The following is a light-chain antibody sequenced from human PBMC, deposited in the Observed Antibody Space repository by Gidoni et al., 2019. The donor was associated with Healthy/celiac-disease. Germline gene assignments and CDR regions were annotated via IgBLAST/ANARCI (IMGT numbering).Light chain of an antibody. J-gene: IGKJ4*02. Sequence: IQMSPSPPSLSESVGDRVTITCQASQYISNYLNWYQHKTGKAPKLLIYDASNLGAGVPSRFSGGGSGTDFTITISRQQAEDIATYYCQQYDNLRTFGEGTKVEIK. V-gene: IGKV1-33*01. CDR2: DAS. CDR3: QQYDNLRT. CDR1: QYISNY.